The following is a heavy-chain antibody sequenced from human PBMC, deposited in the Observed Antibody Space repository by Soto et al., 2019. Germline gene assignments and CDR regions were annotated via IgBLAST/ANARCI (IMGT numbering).Heavy chain of an antibody. J-gene: IGHJ4*02. CDR2: LSGSGGST. Sequence: GGSLRLSCAASGFTFSSYAMSWVRQAPGKGLEWVSALSGSGGSTYYADSVRGRFTIFRDYSKNTLYLHMNSLRAVDTDVYYCAKQNGYRGNTEVEDWGQGTLGTVAS. CDR3: AKQNGYRGNTEVED. V-gene: IGHV3-23*01. D-gene: IGHD2-15*01. CDR1: GFTFSSYA.